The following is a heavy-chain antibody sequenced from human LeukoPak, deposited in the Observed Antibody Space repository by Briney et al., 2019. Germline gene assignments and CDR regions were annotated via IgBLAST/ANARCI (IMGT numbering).Heavy chain of an antibody. CDR1: GFTFNTYE. D-gene: IGHD3-16*01. J-gene: IGHJ4*02. V-gene: IGHV3-48*03. CDR3: VSAYGGLLDY. CDR2: ISANGDTI. Sequence: PGGSVRLSCAASGFTFNTYEMNWVRQAPGKGLEWISYISANGDTIYYADSVRGRFTISRDNAKNSLSLLMNSLRVEDTALYYCVSAYGGLLDYWGQGSLVTVSS.